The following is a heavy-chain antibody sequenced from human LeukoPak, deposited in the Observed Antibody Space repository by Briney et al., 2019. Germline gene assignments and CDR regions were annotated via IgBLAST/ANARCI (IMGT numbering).Heavy chain of an antibody. V-gene: IGHV4-59*01. Sequence: SETLSLTCTVSGGSISSYYWSWIRQPPGKGLEWIGYIYYSGSTNYNPSLKSRVTISVDTSKNQFSLKLSSVTAADTAVYYCARTPWLRSRYYYYYYYMDVWGKGTTVTVSS. CDR3: ARTPWLRSRYYYYYYYMDV. CDR1: GGSISSYY. D-gene: IGHD5-12*01. J-gene: IGHJ6*03. CDR2: IYYSGST.